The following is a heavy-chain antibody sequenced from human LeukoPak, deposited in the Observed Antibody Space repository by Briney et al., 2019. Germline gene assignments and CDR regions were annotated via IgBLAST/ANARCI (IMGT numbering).Heavy chain of an antibody. CDR3: ARQNYYYYMDV. CDR1: GGSFSGYY. J-gene: IGHJ6*03. V-gene: IGHV4-34*01. Sequence: SETLSLTCAVYGGSFSGYYWSWIRQPPGKGLEWIGEINHSGSTNYNPSLKSRVTISVDTSKNQFSLKLSSVTAADTAVYYCARQNYYYYMDVWGKGTTVTVSS. CDR2: INHSGST.